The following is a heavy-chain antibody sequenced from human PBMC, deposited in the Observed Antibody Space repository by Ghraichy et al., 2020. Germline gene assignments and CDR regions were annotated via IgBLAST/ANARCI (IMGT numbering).Heavy chain of an antibody. CDR3: AKGLSSGSNFDI. D-gene: IGHD3-22*01. CDR1: GFTFSSYA. J-gene: IGHJ3*02. Sequence: GGSLRLSCAASGFTFSSYAMSWVRQAPGKGLEWVSAISGSGGSTYYADSVKGRFTISRDNSKNMLYLQMNSLRAEDTAVYYCAKGLSSGSNFDIWGQGTMVTVSS. V-gene: IGHV3-23*01. CDR2: ISGSGGST.